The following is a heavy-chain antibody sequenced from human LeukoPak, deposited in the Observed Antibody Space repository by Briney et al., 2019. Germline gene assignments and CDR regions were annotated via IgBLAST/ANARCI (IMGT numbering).Heavy chain of an antibody. D-gene: IGHD3-16*01. CDR3: ARVGSGVMFYY. CDR1: GYTFTGYY. V-gene: IGHV1-8*03. Sequence: ASVKVSCKASGYTFTGYYMHWVRQAPGQGLEWMGWINPNSGNTGYAQKFQGRVTITRNTSISTAYMELSSLRSEDTAVYYCARVGSGVMFYYWGQGTLVTVSS. CDR2: INPNSGNT. J-gene: IGHJ4*02.